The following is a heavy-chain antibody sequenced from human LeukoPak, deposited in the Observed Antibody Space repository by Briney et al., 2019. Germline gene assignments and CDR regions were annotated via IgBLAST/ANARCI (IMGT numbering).Heavy chain of an antibody. CDR3: ARDSRDRAAAGIPPNY. CDR1: GFTFSSYA. D-gene: IGHD6-13*01. Sequence: GGSLRLSCAASGFTFSSYAMSWVRQAPGKGLEWVSYISSSSSTIYYADSVKGRFTISRDNAKNSLYLQMNSLRAEDTAVYYCARDSRDRAAAGIPPNYWGQGTLVTVSS. CDR2: ISSSSSTI. J-gene: IGHJ4*02. V-gene: IGHV3-48*04.